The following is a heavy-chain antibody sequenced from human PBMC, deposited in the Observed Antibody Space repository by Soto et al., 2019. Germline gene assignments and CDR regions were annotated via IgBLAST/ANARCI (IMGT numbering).Heavy chain of an antibody. D-gene: IGHD5-12*01. CDR2: ISTYSGDT. CDR1: GYTFFTYD. Sequence: ASVNLCKASGYTFFTYDISWVRQAPGQGLEWMGWISTYSGDTKYAQKFQGRVTMTTDTSTATAYLELRSLRSDDTAVYYCARHHGPTTSENWFDPWGRGTLVTVSS. V-gene: IGHV1-18*01. CDR3: ARHHGPTTSENWFDP. J-gene: IGHJ5*02.